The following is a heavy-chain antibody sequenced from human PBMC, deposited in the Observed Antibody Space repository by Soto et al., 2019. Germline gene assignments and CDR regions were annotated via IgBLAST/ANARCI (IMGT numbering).Heavy chain of an antibody. D-gene: IGHD3-3*01. J-gene: IGHJ4*02. CDR3: AKGGHQRVRWPRVY. Sequence: QVQLVESGGGVVQPGRSLRLSCAASGFTFSSYGMPWVRQAPGKGLEWVAVISYDGNNKYYADSVKGRFTISRDNSKNARNLQVNNLRAGERTGEDGAKGGHQRVRWPRVYGGQGDRVTVSP. CDR1: GFTFSSYG. V-gene: IGHV3-30*18. CDR2: ISYDGNNK.